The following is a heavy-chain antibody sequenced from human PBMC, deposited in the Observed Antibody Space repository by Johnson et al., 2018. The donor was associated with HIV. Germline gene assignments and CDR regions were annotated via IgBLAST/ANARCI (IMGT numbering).Heavy chain of an antibody. CDR3: AKDTEAAAGTDDAFDI. J-gene: IGHJ3*02. Sequence: EVQLVESGGGVVQPGGSLRLSCAASGFTFDDYAMHWVRQAPGKGLEWVSGISWNSGSIGYADSVKGRFTISRDNAKNSLYLQMNSLRAEDTALYYCAKDTEAAAGTDDAFDIWSQGTMVTVSS. V-gene: IGHV3-9*01. CDR2: ISWNSGSI. CDR1: GFTFDDYA. D-gene: IGHD6-13*01.